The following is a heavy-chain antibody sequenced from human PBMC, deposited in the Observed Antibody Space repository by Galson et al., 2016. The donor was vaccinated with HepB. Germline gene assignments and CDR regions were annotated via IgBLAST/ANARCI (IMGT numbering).Heavy chain of an antibody. Sequence: SLRLSCAASGFTFSSYGMHWVRQSPGKGLEWVAVIWYDGTYKESADSVKGRFTLSRDNSKNTLYLQMNSLRAEDTAVYYCAKLLELYRLGLYDYYGMDVWGKGTTVTVSS. D-gene: IGHD2-8*02. V-gene: IGHV3-33*06. J-gene: IGHJ6*04. CDR3: AKLLELYRLGLYDYYGMDV. CDR2: IWYDGTYK. CDR1: GFTFSSYG.